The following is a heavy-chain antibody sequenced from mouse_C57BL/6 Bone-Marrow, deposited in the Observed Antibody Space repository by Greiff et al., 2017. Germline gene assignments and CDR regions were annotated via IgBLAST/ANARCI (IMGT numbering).Heavy chain of an antibody. CDR2: ISDGGSYT. J-gene: IGHJ2*01. Sequence: DVKLVASGGGLVKPGGSLKLSCAASGFTFSSYAMSWVRQTPEKRLEWVATISDGGSYTYYPDNVKGRFTISRDNAKNNLYLQMSHLKSEDTAMYYCARGLTGYFDYWGQGTTLTVSS. CDR1: GFTFSSYA. CDR3: ARGLTGYFDY. V-gene: IGHV5-4*03.